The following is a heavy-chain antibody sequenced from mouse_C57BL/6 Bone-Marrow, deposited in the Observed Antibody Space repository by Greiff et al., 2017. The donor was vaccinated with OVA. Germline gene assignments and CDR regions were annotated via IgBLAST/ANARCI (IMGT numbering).Heavy chain of an antibody. CDR3: ARELLRY. CDR1: GYTFTSYW. D-gene: IGHD1-1*01. CDR2: IDPSDSYT. J-gene: IGHJ2*01. Sequence: QVHVKQPGAELVKPGASVKLSCKASGYTFTSYWMQWVKQRPGQGLEWIGEIDPSDSYTNYNQKFKGKATLTVDTSSSTAYMQLSSLTSEDSAVYYCARELLRYWGQGTTLTVSS. V-gene: IGHV1-50*01.